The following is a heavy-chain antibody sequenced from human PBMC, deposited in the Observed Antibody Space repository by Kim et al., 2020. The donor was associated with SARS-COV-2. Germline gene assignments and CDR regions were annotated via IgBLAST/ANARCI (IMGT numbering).Heavy chain of an antibody. CDR3: ARHSHNTVLLSYFED. V-gene: IGHV4-39*01. D-gene: IGHD3-10*01. CDR1: GGSMSTSSYY. CDR2: IYDSGST. J-gene: IGHJ4*03. Sequence: SETLSLTCTVSGGSMSTSSYYWGWLRQSPGKGLEWIGSIYDSGSTYYNPYLKRRVTISVDTSKNQFSLKLSSLTATATAVYYCARHSHNTVLLSYFEDWG.